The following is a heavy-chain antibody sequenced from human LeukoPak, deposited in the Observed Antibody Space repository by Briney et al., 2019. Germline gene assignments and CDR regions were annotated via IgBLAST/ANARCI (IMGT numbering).Heavy chain of an antibody. J-gene: IGHJ4*02. V-gene: IGHV3-53*01. CDR2: IYSGGST. CDR1: GFTVSSNY. CDR3: AKTYAYCSGGSCYDY. Sequence: PGGSLRLSCAASGFTVSSNYMSWVRPAAGKGLEWVAGIYSGGSTYYADSVKGRFTISRDNSKNTLYLQMNSLRAEDTAVYYCAKTYAYCSGGSCYDYWGQGTLVTVSS. D-gene: IGHD2-15*01.